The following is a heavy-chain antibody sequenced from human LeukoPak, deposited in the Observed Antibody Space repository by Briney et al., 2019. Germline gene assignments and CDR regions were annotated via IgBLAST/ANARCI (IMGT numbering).Heavy chain of an antibody. Sequence: KASETLSLTCSVSNYSIISGHYWGWIRQPPGKGLEWIGNIYHTGNTYYNPSLKSRVTISVDTAQIQLSLKLSSVTAADTAIYYCARAAIILPQSTVGHFDYWGQGTLVTVSS. CDR3: ARAAIILPQSTVGHFDY. J-gene: IGHJ4*02. CDR1: NYSIISGHY. CDR2: IYHTGNT. V-gene: IGHV4-38-2*02. D-gene: IGHD4-23*01.